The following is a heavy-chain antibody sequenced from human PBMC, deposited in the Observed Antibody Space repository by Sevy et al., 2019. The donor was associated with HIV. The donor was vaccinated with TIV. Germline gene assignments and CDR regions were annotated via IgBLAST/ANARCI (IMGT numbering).Heavy chain of an antibody. J-gene: IGHJ6*02. Sequence: GGSLRLSCAASGFTFSSYEMNWVRQAPGKGLEWVSYVSSSADTIYYADSLRGRFTISRDNAKNSLYLQMNSLRAEDMAVYYWARDLWTNSSGWRHYYYDGMDVWGQGTTVTVSS. D-gene: IGHD6-25*01. CDR1: GFTFSSYE. V-gene: IGHV3-48*03. CDR2: VSSSADTI. CDR3: ARDLWTNSSGWRHYYYDGMDV.